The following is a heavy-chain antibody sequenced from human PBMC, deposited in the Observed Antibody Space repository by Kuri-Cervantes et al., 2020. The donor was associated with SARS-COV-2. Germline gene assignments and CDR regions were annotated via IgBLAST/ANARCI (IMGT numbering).Heavy chain of an antibody. Sequence: GESLKISCAASGFTFSSYSMNWVRQAPGKGLEWVSSISSSSSYIYYADSVKGRFTISRDNAKNSLYLQMNSLRAEDTAVYYCARAYYDFWSGYYRDAFDIWGQGTMV. CDR2: ISSSSSYI. V-gene: IGHV3-21*01. CDR3: ARAYYDFWSGYYRDAFDI. D-gene: IGHD3-3*01. J-gene: IGHJ3*02. CDR1: GFTFSSYS.